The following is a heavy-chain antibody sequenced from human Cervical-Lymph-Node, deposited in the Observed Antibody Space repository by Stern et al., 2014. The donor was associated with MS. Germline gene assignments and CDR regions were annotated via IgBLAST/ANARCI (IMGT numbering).Heavy chain of an antibody. D-gene: IGHD3/OR15-3a*01. CDR1: GYTFTSYY. J-gene: IGHJ6*02. Sequence: QLVQSGAEVKKPGASVKVSCKASGYTFTSYYMHWVRQAPGQGLEWMGIINPSGGSTSYAQKFQGRVTMTRDTSTSTVYMELSSLRSEDTAVYYCARDWTNTSNYYYYGMDVWGQGTTVTVSS. CDR3: ARDWTNTSNYYYYGMDV. V-gene: IGHV1-46*01. CDR2: INPSGGST.